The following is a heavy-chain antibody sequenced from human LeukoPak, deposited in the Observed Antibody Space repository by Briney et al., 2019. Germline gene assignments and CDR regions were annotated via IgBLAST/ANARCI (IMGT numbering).Heavy chain of an antibody. J-gene: IGHJ4*02. Sequence: VESLKISCKGSGSRFTSHWIGWVRQMPGKGLEWMGIIYPGDSDTRYSPSFQGQVTISAEKSISTAYLQWSSLEASDTAMYYCAREYCDGDCYSAPFDYWGQGTLVTVSS. CDR2: IYPGDSDT. V-gene: IGHV5-51*01. D-gene: IGHD2-21*02. CDR1: GSRFTSHW. CDR3: AREYCDGDCYSAPFDY.